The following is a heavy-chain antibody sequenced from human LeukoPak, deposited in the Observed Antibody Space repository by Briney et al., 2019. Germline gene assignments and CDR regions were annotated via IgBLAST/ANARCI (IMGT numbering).Heavy chain of an antibody. V-gene: IGHV3-30*04. Sequence: GGSLRLSCAASGFTFSSYAMHWVRQAPGKGLEWVAVISYDGSNKYYADSVKGRFTISRDNSKNTLYLQMNSLRAEDTAVYYCAKLDRVPPRAADAFDIWGQGTMVTVSS. D-gene: IGHD3-10*01. CDR1: GFTFSSYA. CDR3: AKLDRVPPRAADAFDI. J-gene: IGHJ3*02. CDR2: ISYDGSNK.